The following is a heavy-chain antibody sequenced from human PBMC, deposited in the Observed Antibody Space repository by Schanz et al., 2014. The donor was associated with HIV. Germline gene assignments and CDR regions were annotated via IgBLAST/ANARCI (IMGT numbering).Heavy chain of an antibody. CDR3: ARGDAGALLSY. V-gene: IGHV3-48*02. CDR1: GFSFSDFG. CDR2: ISSSGSTI. Sequence: VQLVESGGGVVQPGRSLRLSCAASGFSFSDFGSKRVRQAPGKGLEWVAYISSSGSTIYYAGSVKGRFTISRDQAKNPMYLQMNSLRDEDAAVYNCARGDAGALLSYWGRGTLVTVSP. D-gene: IGHD2-21*02. J-gene: IGHJ4*02.